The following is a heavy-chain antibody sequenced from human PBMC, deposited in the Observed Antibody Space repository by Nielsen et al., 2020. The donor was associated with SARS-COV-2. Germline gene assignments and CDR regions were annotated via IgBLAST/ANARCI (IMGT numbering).Heavy chain of an antibody. Sequence: SLKISCAASGFIFDDYGMHWVRQAPGKGLEWVSSVSWNSGNIAYGDSVKGRFTISRDNAKNSLYLQMNSLRAEDTALYYCAKDILAIRSGPFDYWGQGTLVTVSS. D-gene: IGHD2-2*02. CDR1: GFIFDDYG. CDR2: VSWNSGNI. V-gene: IGHV3-9*01. J-gene: IGHJ4*02. CDR3: AKDILAIRSGPFDY.